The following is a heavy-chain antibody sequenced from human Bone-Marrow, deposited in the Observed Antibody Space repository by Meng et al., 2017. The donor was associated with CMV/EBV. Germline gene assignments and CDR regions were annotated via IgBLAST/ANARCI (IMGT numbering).Heavy chain of an antibody. Sequence: GESLKISCAASGFTFSDYYMSWIRQAPGKGLEWVSYISSSGSTIYYADSVKGRFTISRDNAKNSVDLQMNSLRAEDTAVYYCARDYGGKAFDIWGQGTMVTVSS. D-gene: IGHD3-16*01. CDR1: GFTFSDYY. J-gene: IGHJ3*02. CDR2: ISSSGSTI. V-gene: IGHV3-11*04. CDR3: ARDYGGKAFDI.